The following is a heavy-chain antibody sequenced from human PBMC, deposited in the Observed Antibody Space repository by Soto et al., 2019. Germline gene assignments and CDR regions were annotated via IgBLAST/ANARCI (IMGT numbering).Heavy chain of an antibody. CDR1: GGSISSSSYY. CDR2: IYYSGST. V-gene: IGHV4-39*01. CDR3: ARQGNIVATIFPDY. J-gene: IGHJ4*02. Sequence: SETLSLTCTVSGGSISSSSYYWGWIRQPPGKGLEWIGSIYYSGSTYYNPSLKSRVTISVDTSKNQFSLKLSSVTAADTAVYYCARQGNIVATIFPDYWGQGTLVTVSS. D-gene: IGHD5-12*01.